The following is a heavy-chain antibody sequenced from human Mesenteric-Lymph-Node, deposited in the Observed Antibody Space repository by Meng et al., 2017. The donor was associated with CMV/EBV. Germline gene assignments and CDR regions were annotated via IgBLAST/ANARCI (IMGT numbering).Heavy chain of an antibody. D-gene: IGHD6-13*01. J-gene: IGHJ5*02. V-gene: IGHV4-61*01. CDR2: IYYSGST. Sequence: VSGGSVSSGSSYWSWIRQPPGKGLEWIGYIYYSGSTNYNPSLKSRVTISVDTSKNQFSLKLSSVTAADTAVYYCAREKPGYSSSWYPWGQGTLVTVSS. CDR3: AREKPGYSSSWYP. CDR1: GGSVSSGSSY.